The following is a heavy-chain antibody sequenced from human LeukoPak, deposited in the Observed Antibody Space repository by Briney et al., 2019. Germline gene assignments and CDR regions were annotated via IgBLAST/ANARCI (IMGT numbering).Heavy chain of an antibody. CDR2: ISYDGSNK. CDR1: GFTFSSYG. CDR3: AKEQILRYFDWPPSEWFDY. D-gene: IGHD3-9*01. V-gene: IGHV3-30*18. Sequence: GGSLRLSCAASGFTFSSYGMHWVRQAPGKGLEWVAVISYDGSNKYYADSVKGRFTISRDNSKNTLYLQMNSLRAEDTAVYYCAKEQILRYFDWPPSEWFDYWGQGTLVTVSS. J-gene: IGHJ4*02.